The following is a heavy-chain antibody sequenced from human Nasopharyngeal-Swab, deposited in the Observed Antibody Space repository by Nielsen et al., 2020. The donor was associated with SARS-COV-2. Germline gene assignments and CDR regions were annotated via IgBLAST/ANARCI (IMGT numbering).Heavy chain of an antibody. Sequence: SCAASGFTLSSYSMNWVRQAPGKGLEWVSSISSSSSYIFYADSVKGRFTISRDNVKNSLYLQMNSLRVEDTAVYYCARVHCSRSSCSAPDYYYYYMDVWGKGTTVTVSS. CDR1: GFTLSSYS. J-gene: IGHJ6*03. V-gene: IGHV3-21*01. CDR3: ARVHCSRSSCSAPDYYYYYMDV. D-gene: IGHD2-2*01. CDR2: ISSSSSYI.